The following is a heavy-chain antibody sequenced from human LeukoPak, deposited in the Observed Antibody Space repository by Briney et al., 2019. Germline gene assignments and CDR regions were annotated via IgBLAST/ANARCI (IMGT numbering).Heavy chain of an antibody. CDR2: MKEDGSEE. D-gene: IGHD2-2*01. J-gene: IGHJ4*02. Sequence: GGSLRLSCTASGFTFRTYWMSWVRQAPGEGLEWVANMKEDGSEEYYVDSVKGRFIISRDNAKTLVYLQMNGLRVEDTGVYYCARDTGPNTIDYWGQGILVTVSS. V-gene: IGHV3-7*01. CDR1: GFTFRTYW. CDR3: ARDTGPNTIDY.